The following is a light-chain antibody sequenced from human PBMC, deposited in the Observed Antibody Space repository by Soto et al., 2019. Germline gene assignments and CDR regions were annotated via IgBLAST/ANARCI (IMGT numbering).Light chain of an antibody. J-gene: IGLJ1*01. V-gene: IGLV2-8*01. Sequence: QSVLTQPPSASGSPGQSVTISCTGTSSDVGGYNYVSWYQQHPGKVPKLIIYEVNQRPSGVPDRFSGSKSGNTASLIVAGLQAEDEADYYCTSYAGGNNVFGTGTKVTVL. CDR1: SSDVGGYNY. CDR2: EVN. CDR3: TSYAGGNNV.